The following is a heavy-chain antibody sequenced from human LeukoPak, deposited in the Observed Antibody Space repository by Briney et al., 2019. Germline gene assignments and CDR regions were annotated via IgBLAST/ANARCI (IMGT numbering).Heavy chain of an antibody. D-gene: IGHD6-13*01. V-gene: IGHV4-34*01. CDR3: AGVAAAGYYYYGMDV. CDR1: GGSFSGYY. J-gene: IGHJ6*02. CDR2: INHSGST. Sequence: SETLSLTCAVYGGSFSGYYWSWIRQPPGKGLEWIGEINHSGSTNYNPSLKSRVTISVDTSKNQFSLKLSSVTAADTAVYYCAGVAAAGYYYYGMDVWGQGTTVTVSS.